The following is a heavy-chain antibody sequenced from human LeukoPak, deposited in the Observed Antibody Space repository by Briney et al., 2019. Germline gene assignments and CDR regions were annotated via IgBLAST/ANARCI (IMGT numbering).Heavy chain of an antibody. CDR3: VRGYGSGSYYNGLGYFDY. D-gene: IGHD3-10*01. CDR1: GFTFSSYI. CDR2: ISSSSNYI. Sequence: GGSLRLSCAASGFTFSSYIMNWVRQAPRRGLEWVSSISSSSNYIYYADSVKGRFTISRDNAENSLYLQMNSLRAEDTAVYYCVRGYGSGSYYNGLGYFDYWSQGTLVTVSS. J-gene: IGHJ4*02. V-gene: IGHV3-21*01.